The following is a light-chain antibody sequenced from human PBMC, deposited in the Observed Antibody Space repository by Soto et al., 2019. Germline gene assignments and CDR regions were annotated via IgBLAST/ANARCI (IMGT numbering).Light chain of an antibody. CDR1: SSDVGGYNY. CDR3: CSYAGSSYV. J-gene: IGLJ1*01. CDR2: DVS. Sequence: QSALTQPRSVSGSPGQSVTISCTGTSSDVGGYNYVSWYQQHPGKAPKLMIYDVSKRPSGVPDHFSGSKSGNTASLTISGLQAEDEADYYCCSYAGSSYVFGTGTKLTVL. V-gene: IGLV2-11*01.